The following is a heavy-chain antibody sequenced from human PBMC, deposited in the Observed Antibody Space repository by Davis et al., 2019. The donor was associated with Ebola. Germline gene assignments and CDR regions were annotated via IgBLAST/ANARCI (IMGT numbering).Heavy chain of an antibody. D-gene: IGHD6-19*01. CDR1: EYTFIGYF. Sequence: AASVKVSCKASEYTFIGYFMHWVRQAPGQGLEWMGWINPNSGGTNYAQKFQGRVTMTRDTSISTAYMELSRLRSDDTAVYYCARARAVAGSRRGYYFDYWGQGTLVAVSS. CDR3: ARARAVAGSRRGYYFDY. J-gene: IGHJ4*02. V-gene: IGHV1-2*02. CDR2: INPNSGGT.